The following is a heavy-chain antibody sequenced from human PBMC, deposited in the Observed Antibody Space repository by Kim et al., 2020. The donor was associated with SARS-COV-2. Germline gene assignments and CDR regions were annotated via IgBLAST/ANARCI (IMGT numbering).Heavy chain of an antibody. D-gene: IGHD5-18*01. CDR3: AREHSAMALYDAFDI. J-gene: IGHJ3*02. V-gene: IGHV3-30-3*01. Sequence: GGSLRLSCAASGFTFSSYAMHWVRQAPGKGLEWVAVISYDGSNKYYADSVKGRFTISRDNSKNTLYLQMNSLRAEDTAVYYCAREHSAMALYDAFDIWGQGTMVTVSS. CDR1: GFTFSSYA. CDR2: ISYDGSNK.